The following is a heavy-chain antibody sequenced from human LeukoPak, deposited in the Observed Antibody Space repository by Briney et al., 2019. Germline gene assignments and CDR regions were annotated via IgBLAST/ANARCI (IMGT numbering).Heavy chain of an antibody. CDR1: GGSFSGYY. D-gene: IGHD1-26*01. V-gene: IGHV4-34*01. J-gene: IGHJ3*02. CDR3: ATEGIVGATRGAVAFDI. CDR2: INHSGST. Sequence: SETLSLTCAVYGGSFSGYYWSWIRQPPGKGLEWIGEINHSGSTNYNPSLKSRVTISVDTSKNQFSLKLSSVTAADTAVYYCATEGIVGATRGAVAFDIWGQGTMVTVSS.